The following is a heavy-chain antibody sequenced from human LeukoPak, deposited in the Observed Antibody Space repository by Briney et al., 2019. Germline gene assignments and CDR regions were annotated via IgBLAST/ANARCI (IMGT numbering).Heavy chain of an antibody. CDR3: ARDLRYYYYYGMDV. Sequence: PGGSLRLSCAASGFTFSSYAMHWVRQAPGKGLEWVAVISYDGSNKYYADSVKGRFTISRDNSKNTLYLQMNSLRAEDTAVYYCARDLRYYYYYGMDVWGQGTTVTVSS. CDR2: ISYDGSNK. J-gene: IGHJ6*02. CDR1: GFTFSSYA. V-gene: IGHV3-30-3*01.